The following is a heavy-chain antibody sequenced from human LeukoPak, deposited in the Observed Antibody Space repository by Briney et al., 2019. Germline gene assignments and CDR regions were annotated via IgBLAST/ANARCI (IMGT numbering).Heavy chain of an antibody. J-gene: IGHJ4*02. CDR3: ARCHYQGFDY. CDR1: GGSISGFY. CDR2: MYDSGSI. Sequence: SETLSLTCTGPGGSISGFYWSWIRQPPGRGLEWIGYMYDSGSINYNPSLKSRVTISADTSKNQFSLRLSSVTAADTAVHYCARCHYQGFDYWGQGTLVTVSS. D-gene: IGHD2-2*01. V-gene: IGHV4-59*01.